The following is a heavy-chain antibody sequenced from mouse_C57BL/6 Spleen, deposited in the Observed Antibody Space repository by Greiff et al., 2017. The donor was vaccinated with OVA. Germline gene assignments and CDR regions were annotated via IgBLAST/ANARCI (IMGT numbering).Heavy chain of an antibody. CDR1: GYTFTDYE. D-gene: IGHD3-3*01. CDR3: TRELEGSDY. CDR2: IDPETGGT. Sequence: VQLQQSGAELVRPGASVTLSCKASGYTFTDYEMHWVKQTPVHGLEWIGAIDPETGGTAYNQKFKGKAILTADKSSSTAYMELRSLTSEDSAVYYCTRELEGSDYWGQGTTLTVSS. V-gene: IGHV1-15*01. J-gene: IGHJ2*01.